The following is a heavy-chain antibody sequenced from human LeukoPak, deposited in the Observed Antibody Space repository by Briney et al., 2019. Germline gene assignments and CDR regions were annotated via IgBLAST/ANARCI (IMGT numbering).Heavy chain of an antibody. J-gene: IGHJ4*02. Sequence: SETLSLTCTVSGGSISSSSYYWGWIRQPPGKGLEWIGSIYYSGSTYYNPSLKSRVTISVDTSKNQFSLKLSSVTAADTAVYYCARQDFGSGILPGYWGQGTPVTVSS. V-gene: IGHV4-39*07. CDR2: IYYSGST. CDR1: GGSISSSSYY. CDR3: ARQDFGSGILPGY. D-gene: IGHD3-10*01.